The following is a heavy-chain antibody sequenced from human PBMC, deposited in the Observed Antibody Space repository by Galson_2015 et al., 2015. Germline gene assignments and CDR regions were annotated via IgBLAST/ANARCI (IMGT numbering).Heavy chain of an antibody. CDR2: IDKKGEKV. CDR3: AKEKLGTSWVSFDI. J-gene: IGHJ3*02. Sequence: SLRLSCAASGFTFEDYRLHWVRHAPGRGLEWVSLIDKKGEKVFYGDSVKGRFAISRDNRRRSLYLQMNSLRADDSASYYCAKEKLGTSWVSFDIWGQGTMVTVSS. D-gene: IGHD3-16*01. CDR1: GFTFEDYR. V-gene: IGHV3-43*01.